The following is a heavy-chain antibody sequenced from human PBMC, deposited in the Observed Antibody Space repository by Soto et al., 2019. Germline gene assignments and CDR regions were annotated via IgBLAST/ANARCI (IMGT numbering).Heavy chain of an antibody. J-gene: IGHJ4*02. D-gene: IGHD3-10*01. CDR3: ARDLGVDY. Sequence: PGGSLRLSCAASGFTFSSYWMTWVRQAPGKGLEWVANIKQDGSVEYYVDSVKGRFTISRDNAKSSLFLQMNSLRAEDTAVYYCARDLGVDYWGQGTLVTVSS. V-gene: IGHV3-7*01. CDR2: IKQDGSVE. CDR1: GFTFSSYW.